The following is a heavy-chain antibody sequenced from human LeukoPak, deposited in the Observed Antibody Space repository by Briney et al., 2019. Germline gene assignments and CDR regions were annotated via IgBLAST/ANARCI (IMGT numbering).Heavy chain of an antibody. Sequence: SETLSPTCAVHGVSVGGYYWSWIRQSPGKGLEWIGEIRSGYTNYNPSLKTRVTISADTSENQLSLRLTSVTAADTAVYYCARMRCGHTDNRCYNYWGQGTLVTVSS. CDR3: ARMRCGHTDNRCYNY. D-gene: IGHD2-2*02. J-gene: IGHJ4*02. CDR2: IRSGYT. CDR1: GVSVGGYY. V-gene: IGHV4-34*01.